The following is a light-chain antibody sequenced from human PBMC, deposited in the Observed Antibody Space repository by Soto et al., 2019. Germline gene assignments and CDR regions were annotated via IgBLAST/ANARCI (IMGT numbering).Light chain of an antibody. J-gene: IGKJ1*01. CDR2: NAS. V-gene: IGKV1-5*03. CDR3: QHYNSYSEA. CDR1: QTISSW. Sequence: DIQMTQSPSTLSGSVGDRVTITCRASQTISSWLDWYQQKPGKAPKLLIYNASTLKSGVPSRFSGSGSGTEFTLTISSLQPDDFATYYCQHYNSYSEAFGQGTKVELK.